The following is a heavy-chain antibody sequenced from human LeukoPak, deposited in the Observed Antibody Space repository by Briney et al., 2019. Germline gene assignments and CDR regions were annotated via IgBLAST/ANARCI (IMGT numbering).Heavy chain of an antibody. V-gene: IGHV3-21*01. Sequence: PGGSLRLSCAASGFTFSSYSMNWVRQAPGKGLEWVSSISSSSGYIYYADSVKGRFSISRDNAKNSLYLQMNRLRAEDTAVYYCARDGGRGYYYMDVWGKGTTVTVSS. CDR3: ARDGGRGYYYMDV. CDR2: ISSSSGYI. J-gene: IGHJ6*03. D-gene: IGHD3-3*01. CDR1: GFTFSSYS.